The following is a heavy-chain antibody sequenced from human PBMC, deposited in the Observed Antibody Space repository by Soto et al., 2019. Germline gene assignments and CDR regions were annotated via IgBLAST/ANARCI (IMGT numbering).Heavy chain of an antibody. CDR3: ARDAAVISWVTREPYWYFDL. CDR1: RFTFSSYG. Sequence: QVQLVESGGVVVQPGRSLRLSCAASRFTFSSYGMHWVRQAPGKGLEWVAGIWYDGSNKYYADSVKGRFTISRDKSKNTLYLQMNRLRAEETAVYYCARDAAVISWVTREPYWYFDLWGRGTLVTVSS. J-gene: IGHJ2*01. CDR2: IWYDGSNK. D-gene: IGHD2-21*02. V-gene: IGHV3-33*01.